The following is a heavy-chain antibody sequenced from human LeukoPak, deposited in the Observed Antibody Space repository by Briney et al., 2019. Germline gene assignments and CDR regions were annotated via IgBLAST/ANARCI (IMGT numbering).Heavy chain of an antibody. Sequence: PGGSLRLSGAASGFTFSSYSMNWVRQAPGKGLEWVSSITSSGAATYYADSVKGRFTISRDNSDNTLYLQMNSLRAEDTAVYYCAKDRPNYYGSNGHYYKLNGDCWGQGTLVTVSS. D-gene: IGHD3-22*01. CDR2: ITSSGAAT. CDR1: GFTFSSYS. V-gene: IGHV3-23*01. CDR3: AKDRPNYYGSNGHYYKLNGDC. J-gene: IGHJ4*02.